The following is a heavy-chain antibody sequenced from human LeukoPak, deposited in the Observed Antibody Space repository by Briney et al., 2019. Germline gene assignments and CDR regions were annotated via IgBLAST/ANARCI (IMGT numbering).Heavy chain of an antibody. CDR3: ARDGTGVYNLVQY. J-gene: IGHJ4*02. V-gene: IGHV1-2*02. Sequence: ASVKVSCKASGYTFTGYYMHWVRQAPGQGLEWMGWINPNSGGTNYAQKFQGRVTMTRDTSISAVYMELSRLGSDDTAVYYCARDGTGVYNLVQYWGQGTLVTASS. D-gene: IGHD5-24*01. CDR2: INPNSGGT. CDR1: GYTFTGYY.